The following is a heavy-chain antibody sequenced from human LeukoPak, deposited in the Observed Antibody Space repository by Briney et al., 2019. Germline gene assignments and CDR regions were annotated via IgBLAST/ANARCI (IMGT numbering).Heavy chain of an antibody. V-gene: IGHV3-23*01. D-gene: IGHD2-15*01. J-gene: IGHJ3*02. CDR1: GFTFSSYA. CDR2: INGGGGST. CDR3: AKGGVVHAFNI. Sequence: GGTLRLSCAASGFTFSSYAMSWVRQAPGKGLEWVSAINGGGGSTYYADSVKGRFTISRDNSRSTLYLQMNSLRAEDTAVYYCAKGGVVHAFNIWGQGTMVTVSS.